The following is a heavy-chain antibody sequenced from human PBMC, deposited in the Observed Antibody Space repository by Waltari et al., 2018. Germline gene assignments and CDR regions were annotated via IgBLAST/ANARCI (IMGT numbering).Heavy chain of an antibody. CDR1: GYSFTSYW. Sequence: EVQLVQSGAEVKKPGESLKISCKGSGYSFTSYWIGWVRKMPGNALACMGTIYPGDSDTRYSPSVQGQVTISADKAISTAYLQWSSLKASDTAMYYCARDCSGGSCYPNRYYYYYYGMDVWGQGTTVTVSS. CDR3: ARDCSGGSCYPNRYYYYYYGMDV. D-gene: IGHD2-15*01. V-gene: IGHV5-51*03. CDR2: IYPGDSDT. J-gene: IGHJ6*02.